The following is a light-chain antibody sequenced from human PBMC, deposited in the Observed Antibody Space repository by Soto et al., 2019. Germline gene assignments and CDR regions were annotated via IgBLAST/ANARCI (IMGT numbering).Light chain of an antibody. CDR2: GAS. J-gene: IGKJ3*01. CDR3: QQYNNWPCT. Sequence: EIVMTQSPATLSVSPGERATLACRASQSISSNLAWYQQKPGQAPRLLNYGASTRATGIPATFSGSGSGTEFTLTISRLQSEDFEVYYCQQYNNWPCTFGPWTKVDIK. V-gene: IGKV3-15*01. CDR1: QSISSN.